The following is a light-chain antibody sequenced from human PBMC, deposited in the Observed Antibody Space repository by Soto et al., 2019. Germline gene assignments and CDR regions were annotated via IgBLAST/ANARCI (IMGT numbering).Light chain of an antibody. J-gene: IGKJ2*01. CDR1: QDISNY. CDR3: QKYNSAPNT. CDR2: AVS. V-gene: IGKV1-27*01. Sequence: DIRMTQSPSSLSASVGDRVTITCRAHQDISNYLAWYQQKPGKVPELLIYAVSTLRTGVQSRFSGSGSGTVFTLTINNLQPEDVATYYCQKYNSAPNTFGRGTRLEIK.